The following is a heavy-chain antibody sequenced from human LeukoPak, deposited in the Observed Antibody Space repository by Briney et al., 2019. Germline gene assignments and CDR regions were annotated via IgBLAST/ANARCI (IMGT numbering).Heavy chain of an antibody. J-gene: IGHJ4*02. Sequence: ASVTVSCKASGYTFTSYGISWVRRAPGQGFEWMGWINPNSGGTYYTQRFQGRVTMTRDTSISTAYMELSSLRSDDTAVYYCARAQSLTAPAGTFANSWGQGTLVTVSS. D-gene: IGHD6-13*01. CDR3: ARAQSLTAPAGTFANS. CDR2: INPNSGGT. CDR1: GYTFTSYG. V-gene: IGHV1-2*02.